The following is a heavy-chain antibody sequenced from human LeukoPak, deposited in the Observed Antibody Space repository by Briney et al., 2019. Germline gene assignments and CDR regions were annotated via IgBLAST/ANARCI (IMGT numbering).Heavy chain of an antibody. D-gene: IGHD3/OR15-3a*01. CDR1: GVSISGSNSY. Sequence: SSETLSLTCTVSGVSISGSNSYWGWIRQPPGKGLEWIGSIYYSGNTYYNASLKSQVSISIDTTKNQFSLRLTSVTAADTAVYYCARQTGSGLFILPGGQGTLVTVSS. V-gene: IGHV4-39*01. CDR3: ARQTGSGLFILP. J-gene: IGHJ4*02. CDR2: IYYSGNT.